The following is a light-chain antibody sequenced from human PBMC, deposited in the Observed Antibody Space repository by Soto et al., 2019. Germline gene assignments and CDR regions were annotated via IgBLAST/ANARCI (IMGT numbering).Light chain of an antibody. V-gene: IGLV2-8*01. CDR3: SSYAGSNIYV. CDR1: SSDVGKYDY. Sequence: QSVLTQPPSASWSPGQSVTISCTGTSSDVGKYDYVSWFQHHPGKAPKLIIYEVSKRPSGVPDRFSGSKSGNTASLTVSGLQAEDEAEYYCSSYAGSNIYVFGGGTKVTVL. CDR2: EVS. J-gene: IGLJ1*01.